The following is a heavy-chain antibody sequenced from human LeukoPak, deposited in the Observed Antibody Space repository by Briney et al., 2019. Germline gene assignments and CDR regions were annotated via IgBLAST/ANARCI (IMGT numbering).Heavy chain of an antibody. J-gene: IGHJ4*02. Sequence: GVSVKVSCKASGGTSSSYAITWVRQAPGQGLEWMGRIIPLLGIANYAQKFQGRVTITADKSTSTAYMELLRLRSEDTAVYYCAGEPSYSSGWGNYYFYYWGQGTLVTVSS. CDR3: AGEPSYSSGWGNYYFYY. CDR1: GGTSSSYA. D-gene: IGHD6-19*01. CDR2: IIPLLGIA. V-gene: IGHV1-69*04.